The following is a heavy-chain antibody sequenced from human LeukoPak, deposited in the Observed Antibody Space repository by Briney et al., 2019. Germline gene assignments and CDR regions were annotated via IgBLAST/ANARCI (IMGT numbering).Heavy chain of an antibody. V-gene: IGHV3-23*01. Sequence: GGSLRLSCAASGFTFSSYAMSWVRKAQGKGMRWVSAISGSGGSTYYADSVKGRFTISRDNSKNTLYLQMNSLRAEDTAVYYCAKDHTGGYYYGMDVWGQGTTVTVSS. CDR2: ISGSGGST. CDR3: AKDHTGGYYYGMDV. D-gene: IGHD1-14*01. CDR1: GFTFSSYA. J-gene: IGHJ6*02.